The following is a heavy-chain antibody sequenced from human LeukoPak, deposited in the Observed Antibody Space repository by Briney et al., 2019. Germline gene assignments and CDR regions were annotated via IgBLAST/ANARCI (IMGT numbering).Heavy chain of an antibody. CDR1: GGSITSYY. J-gene: IGHJ4*02. V-gene: IGHV4-59*01. D-gene: IGHD7-27*01. CDR3: ARDPSWGAGYFDY. Sequence: SETLSLTCTVSGGSITSYYWSWIRQTPGKGLEWIGYTYYSGSTNYNPSLKSRVTISVDTSKNQFSLTLSSVTAADTAVYYCARDPSWGAGYFDYWGQGTLVTVSS. CDR2: TYYSGST.